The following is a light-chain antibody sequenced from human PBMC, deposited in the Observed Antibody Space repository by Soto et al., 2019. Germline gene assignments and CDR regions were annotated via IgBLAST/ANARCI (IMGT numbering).Light chain of an antibody. J-gene: IGKJ1*01. V-gene: IGKV3-20*01. CDR1: QSVSSSY. Sequence: EIVLTQSPGTLSLSPGERATLSCRASQSVSSSYLAWYQQKPGQAPRLLMYGASSRATCIPDRFSGSGSGTDFTLTISRLEPEDFAVYYCQQYRTFGQGTKVEIK. CDR2: GAS. CDR3: QQYRT.